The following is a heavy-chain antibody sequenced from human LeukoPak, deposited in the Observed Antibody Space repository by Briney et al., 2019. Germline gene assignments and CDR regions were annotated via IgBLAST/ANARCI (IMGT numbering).Heavy chain of an antibody. J-gene: IGHJ3*02. CDR1: GGSISSSNW. Sequence: SETLSLTCAVSGGSISSSNWWSWVRQPPGKGLEWIGEIYHSGSTNYNPSLKSRVTISVDKSKNQFSLKLSSVTAADTAVYYCARDGEGYYDSSGYTHAFDIWGQGTMVTVSS. D-gene: IGHD3-22*01. CDR3: ARDGEGYYDSSGYTHAFDI. CDR2: IYHSGST. V-gene: IGHV4-4*02.